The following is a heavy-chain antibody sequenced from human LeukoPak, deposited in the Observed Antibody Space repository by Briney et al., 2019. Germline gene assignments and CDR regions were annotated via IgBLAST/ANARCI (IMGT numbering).Heavy chain of an antibody. CDR2: IYPGDCDT. CDR1: GYRFTSYW. J-gene: IGHJ4*02. CDR3: ARHSSHYYDSSGYLDY. Sequence: GGALKISFKGSGYRFTSYWIGWGGRVPGKGRGGMGMIYPGDCDTRYSPSFQGQVTISADKSISTAYLQWSSLKASDTAMYYCARHSSHYYDSSGYLDYWGQGTLVTVSS. D-gene: IGHD3-22*01. V-gene: IGHV5-51*01.